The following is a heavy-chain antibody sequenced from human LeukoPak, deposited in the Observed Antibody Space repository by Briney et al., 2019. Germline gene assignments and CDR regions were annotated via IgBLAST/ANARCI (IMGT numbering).Heavy chain of an antibody. CDR2: ICFSGNT. D-gene: IGHD1-26*01. CDR3: ARQILATTNYFDY. CDR1: GGSISSNNYY. Sequence: PSETLSLTCTVSGGSISSNNYYWGWLRQPPGRGLEWIGNICFSGNTYYNPSLKSRVTISVDTSKHQLSLKLISVTAADTAVYYCARQILATTNYFDYWGQGTLVTVSS. J-gene: IGHJ4*02. V-gene: IGHV4-39*01.